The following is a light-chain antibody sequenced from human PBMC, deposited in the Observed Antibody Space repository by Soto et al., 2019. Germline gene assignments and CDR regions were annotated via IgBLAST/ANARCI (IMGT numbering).Light chain of an antibody. CDR3: QQADSFPLT. J-gene: IGKJ4*01. Sequence: DIQMTQSPSSVSASVGDRVTITCRASQGISNYLAWYQHKPGKAPNLLIYTASILHSGVPSRFSGSGSGTDFTLTIINLQPEDFATYYCQQADSFPLTLGGGTKVEIK. CDR1: QGISNY. V-gene: IGKV1-12*01. CDR2: TAS.